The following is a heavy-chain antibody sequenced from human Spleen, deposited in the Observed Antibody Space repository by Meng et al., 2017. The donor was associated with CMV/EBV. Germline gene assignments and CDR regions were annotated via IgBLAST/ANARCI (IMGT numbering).Heavy chain of an antibody. D-gene: IGHD6-13*01. CDR2: MNPNSGNT. Sequence: ASVKVSCKASGYTFTSYDINWVRQATGQGLEWMGWMNPNSGNTGYAQKFQGRVTITRNTSISTAYMELSSLRSEDTAVYYCARRTPPPIAAVGSYGMGVWGQGTTVTVSS. V-gene: IGHV1-8*03. J-gene: IGHJ6*02. CDR1: GYTFTSYD. CDR3: ARRTPPPIAAVGSYGMGV.